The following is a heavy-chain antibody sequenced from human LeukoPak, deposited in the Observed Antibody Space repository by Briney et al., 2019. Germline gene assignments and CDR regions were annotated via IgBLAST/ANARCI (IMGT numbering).Heavy chain of an antibody. D-gene: IGHD5-12*01. CDR2: INSDGSNT. CDR3: ASGYARSARHQSDF. J-gene: IGHJ4*02. CDR1: GFTFSDYW. V-gene: IGHV3-74*01. Sequence: QTGGSLRLSCVVSGFTFSDYWMHWVRQAPGKGLVRVSRINSDGSNTNYAGSVKGRFTISRDNAKNTLYLQMNSLRVEDTAVYYCASGYARSARHQSDFWGQGTVVTVSS.